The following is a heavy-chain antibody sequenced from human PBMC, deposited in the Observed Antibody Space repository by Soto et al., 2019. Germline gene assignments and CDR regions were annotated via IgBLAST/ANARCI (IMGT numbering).Heavy chain of an antibody. V-gene: IGHV3-30-3*01. Sequence: QVQLVESGGGVVQPGRSLRLSCAASGFTFSSYAMHWVRQAPGKGLEWVAVISYDGSNKYYADSVKGRFTISRDNSKNTLYLQMNSLRAEDTAVYYCARDRSIAAGNWFDPWGQGTLVTVSS. J-gene: IGHJ5*02. CDR1: GFTFSSYA. D-gene: IGHD6-6*01. CDR3: ARDRSIAAGNWFDP. CDR2: ISYDGSNK.